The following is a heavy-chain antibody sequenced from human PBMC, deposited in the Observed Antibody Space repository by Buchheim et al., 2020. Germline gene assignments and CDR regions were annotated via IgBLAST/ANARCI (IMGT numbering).Heavy chain of an antibody. D-gene: IGHD3-22*01. J-gene: IGHJ4*02. V-gene: IGHV4-59*01. Sequence: QVQLQESGPGLVKPSETLSLTCTVSGGSISSYYWSWIRQPPGKGLEWIGYIYYSGSTNYNPSLKSRVTISVDTSKNQFSLKLSSVIAADTAVYYCARLEIVVAVFDYWGQGTL. CDR1: GGSISSYY. CDR3: ARLEIVVAVFDY. CDR2: IYYSGST.